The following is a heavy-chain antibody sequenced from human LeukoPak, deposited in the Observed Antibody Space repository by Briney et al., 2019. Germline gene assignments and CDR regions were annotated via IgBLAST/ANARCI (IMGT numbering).Heavy chain of an antibody. D-gene: IGHD2-15*01. CDR2: INHSGST. CDR1: GGSFSGYY. J-gene: IGHJ5*02. CDR3: ARGHEGVVVAATNWFDP. Sequence: SETLSLTCAVYGGSFSGYYWSWIRQPPGKGLEWIGEINHSGSTNYNPSLKSRVTISVDTSKNLFSLKLSSVTAADTAVYYCARGHEGVVVAATNWFDPWGQGTLVTVSS. V-gene: IGHV4-34*01.